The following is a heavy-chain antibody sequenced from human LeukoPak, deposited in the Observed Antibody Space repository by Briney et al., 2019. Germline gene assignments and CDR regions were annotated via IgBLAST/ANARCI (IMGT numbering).Heavy chain of an antibody. CDR1: GFTFSSYG. V-gene: IGHV3-30*18. CDR2: ISYDGSNK. CDR3: AKVARGMVRGP. Sequence: GGSLRLSCAASGFTFSSYGMHWVRQAPGKGLEWVAVISYDGSNKYYADSVKGRFTISRDNSKNTLYLQMNSLRAEDTAVYYCAKVARGMVRGPWGQGTLVTVSS. J-gene: IGHJ5*02. D-gene: IGHD3-10*01.